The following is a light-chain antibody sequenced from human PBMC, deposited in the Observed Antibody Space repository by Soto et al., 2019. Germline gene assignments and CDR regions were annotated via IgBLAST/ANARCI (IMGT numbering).Light chain of an antibody. J-gene: IGLJ3*02. CDR1: SSDVGAYNY. CDR3: SSFASSITWV. Sequence: QSALTQPPSASGSPGQSVTISCTGTSSDVGAYNYVSWYQQHAGKAPKLVIYEVTKRPSGVPDRFSGSKSANTASLTVSGLQAEDEADYYCSSFASSITWVFGGGTKLTVL. CDR2: EVT. V-gene: IGLV2-8*01.